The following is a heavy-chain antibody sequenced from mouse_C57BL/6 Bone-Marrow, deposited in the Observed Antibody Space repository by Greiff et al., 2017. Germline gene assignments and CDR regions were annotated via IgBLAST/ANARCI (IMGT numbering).Heavy chain of an antibody. Sequence: VQVVESGAELARPGASVKLSCKASGYTFTSYGISWVKQRTGPGLEWIGEIYPRSGNTYYNEKFKGKDTLTADKSSSTAYMELRSLTSEGSAVYFCARHYRRYFDVWGTGTTGTVSS. D-gene: IGHD2-12*01. V-gene: IGHV1-81*01. CDR2: IYPRSGNT. CDR3: ARHYRRYFDV. J-gene: IGHJ1*03. CDR1: GYTFTSYG.